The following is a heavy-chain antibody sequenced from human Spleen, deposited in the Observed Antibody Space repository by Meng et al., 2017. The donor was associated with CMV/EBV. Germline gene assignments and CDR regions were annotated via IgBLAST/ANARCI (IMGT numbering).Heavy chain of an antibody. CDR2: INHSGST. J-gene: IGHJ5*02. CDR3: ARGHLQYSYGSSVYNWFDP. Sequence: SFSGYYWSWIRQPPGEGLEWIGEINHSGSTNYNPSLKSRVTISVDTSKNQFSLKLSSVTAAYTAVYYCARGHLQYSYGSSVYNWFDPWGQGTLVTVSS. CDR1: SFSGYY. D-gene: IGHD5-18*01. V-gene: IGHV4-34*01.